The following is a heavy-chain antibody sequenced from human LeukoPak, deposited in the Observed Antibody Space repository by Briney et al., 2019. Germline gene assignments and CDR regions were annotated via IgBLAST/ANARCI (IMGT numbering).Heavy chain of an antibody. D-gene: IGHD2-2*01. CDR3: VRAAPQNCYPSSCSLFDK. V-gene: IGHV3-23*01. CDR1: GFTFSSYA. CDR2: IMIGGDGK. J-gene: IGHJ4*02. Sequence: GRSLRLSCAVSGFTFSSYAMSWVRRAPRKGLEWVSTIMIGGDGKHYADSVKGRFTISRDRSESTLFLQMDDLRADDTAVYYCVRAAPQNCYPSSCSLFDKWGQGTLVTVSS.